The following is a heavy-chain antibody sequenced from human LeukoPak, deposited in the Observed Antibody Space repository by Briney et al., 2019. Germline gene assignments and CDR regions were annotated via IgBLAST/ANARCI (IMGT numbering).Heavy chain of an antibody. CDR2: MYYNGST. V-gene: IGHV4-39*07. CDR3: AVLLAGVSGGFDNAFDI. J-gene: IGHJ3*02. CDR1: GGSISSTNYY. Sequence: SGTLSLTCTVSGGSISSTNYYWGWIRQPPGKGLEWIGSMYYNGSTYYNPSLKSRVTISVDTSKNQFSLKLRSVTAADTALYYCAVLLAGVSGGFDNAFDIWGQGTMVTVSS. D-gene: IGHD3-10*01.